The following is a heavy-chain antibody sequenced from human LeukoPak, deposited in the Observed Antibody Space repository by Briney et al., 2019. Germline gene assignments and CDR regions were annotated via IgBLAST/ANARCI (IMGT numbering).Heavy chain of an antibody. Sequence: PGGSLRLSCAASGFTFSHFAMSWVRQAPGKGLHWVSTICGSGNKTYDADSVKGRFTISRDNSKNTLYLQMTGLRAEDTAVYYCAKLKRVGIAPFDDWGQGTLVTVSS. CDR3: AKLKRVGIAPFDD. D-gene: IGHD3-10*01. V-gene: IGHV3-23*01. CDR1: GFTFSHFA. CDR2: ICGSGNKT. J-gene: IGHJ4*02.